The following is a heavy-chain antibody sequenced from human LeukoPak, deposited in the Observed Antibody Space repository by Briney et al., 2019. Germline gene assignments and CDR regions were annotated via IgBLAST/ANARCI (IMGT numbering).Heavy chain of an antibody. CDR1: GYTFTSYG. D-gene: IGHD2-15*01. V-gene: IGHV1-18*01. CDR3: ARDRFLAGYCSGGSCYGWFDP. CDR2: ISAYNGNT. Sequence: GASVKVSCKASGYTFTSYGISWVRQAPGQGLEWMGWISAYNGNTNYAQKLQGRVTMTTDTSTSTAYMELRSLRSDDTAVYYCARDRFLAGYCSGGSCYGWFDPWGQGTLVTVPS. J-gene: IGHJ5*02.